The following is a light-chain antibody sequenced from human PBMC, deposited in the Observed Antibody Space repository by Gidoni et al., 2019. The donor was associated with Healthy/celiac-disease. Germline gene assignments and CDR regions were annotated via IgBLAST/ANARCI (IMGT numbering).Light chain of an antibody. CDR1: QSVSSSY. J-gene: IGKJ1*01. CDR3: QQYGSSPPTGT. Sequence: DIVLTQSPGTLSLSPGERATLSCRASQSVSSSYLAWYQQKPGQAPRLLIYGASSRATGIPDRFSGSGSGTDFTLTISRLEPEDFAVYYCQQYGSSPPTGTFGQGTKVEIK. CDR2: GAS. V-gene: IGKV3-20*01.